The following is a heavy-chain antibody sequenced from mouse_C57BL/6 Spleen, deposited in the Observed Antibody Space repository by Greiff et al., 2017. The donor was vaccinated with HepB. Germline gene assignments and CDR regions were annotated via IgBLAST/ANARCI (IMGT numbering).Heavy chain of an antibody. J-gene: IGHJ2*01. D-gene: IGHD1-1*02. CDR3: ARAGYGYFDY. CDR1: GYAFTNYL. CDR2: INPGSGGT. Sequence: QVQLKQSGAELVRPGTSVKVSCKASGYAFTNYLIEWVKQRPGQGLEWIGVINPGSGGTNYNEKFKGKATLTADKSSSTAYMQLSSLTSEDSAVYFCARAGYGYFDYWGQGTTLTVSS. V-gene: IGHV1-54*01.